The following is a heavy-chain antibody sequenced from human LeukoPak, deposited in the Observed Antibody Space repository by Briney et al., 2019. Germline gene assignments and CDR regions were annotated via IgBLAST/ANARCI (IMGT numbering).Heavy chain of an antibody. V-gene: IGHV3-33*06. J-gene: IGHJ4*02. CDR1: GFTFSSYG. Sequence: GGSLRLSCAASGFTFSSYGMHWVRQAPGKGLEWVAVIWYDGSNKYYADSVKGRFTISRDNSKNTLYLQMNSLRAEDTAVYYCAKDQITSGYSSQFDYWSQGTLVTVSS. CDR2: IWYDGSNK. D-gene: IGHD5-12*01. CDR3: AKDQITSGYSSQFDY.